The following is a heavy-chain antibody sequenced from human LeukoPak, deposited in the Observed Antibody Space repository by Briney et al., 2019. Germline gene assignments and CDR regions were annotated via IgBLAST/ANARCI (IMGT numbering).Heavy chain of an antibody. CDR2: INTDNGNT. CDR1: GYTFTDYS. Sequence: ASVKVSCKASGYTFTDYSMHWVRQAPRQRLEWMGWINTDNGNTKYSQRFQGRVTITRDTSASTAYVELSRLRSEDTAVYYCARDGSIAAAGKVDPWGQGTLVTVSS. J-gene: IGHJ5*02. D-gene: IGHD6-13*01. V-gene: IGHV1-3*04. CDR3: ARDGSIAAAGKVDP.